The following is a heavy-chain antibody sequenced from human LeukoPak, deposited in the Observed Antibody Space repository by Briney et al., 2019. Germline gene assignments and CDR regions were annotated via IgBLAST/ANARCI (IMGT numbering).Heavy chain of an antibody. Sequence: PSETLSLTCTVSGRSISSSSYYWGWIRQPPGKGLEWIGSIYYSGSTYYNPSLRSRVTISVDTSNNQFSLKLSSVTAADTAVYYCARQGPDIVVVPAAIVFDYWGQGTLVTVSS. D-gene: IGHD2-2*01. V-gene: IGHV4-39*01. CDR3: ARQGPDIVVVPAAIVFDY. J-gene: IGHJ4*02. CDR1: GRSISSSSYY. CDR2: IYYSGST.